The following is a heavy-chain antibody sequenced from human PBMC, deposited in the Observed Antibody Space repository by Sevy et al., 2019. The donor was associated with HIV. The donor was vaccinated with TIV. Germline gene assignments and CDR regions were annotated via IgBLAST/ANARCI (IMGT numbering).Heavy chain of an antibody. D-gene: IGHD2-2*01. CDR3: ARDGGWSSTSCILYFDY. J-gene: IGHJ4*02. CDR2: ISSGSIYI. Sequence: GGSLRLSCAASGFTFSTYTMNWVRQAPGKGLEWVSSISSGSIYIYYADSVKGRSSISRDNAKNSLYLQMNSLRAEDTAVYYCARDGGWSSTSCILYFDYWGQGTPVTVSS. V-gene: IGHV3-21*01. CDR1: GFTFSTYT.